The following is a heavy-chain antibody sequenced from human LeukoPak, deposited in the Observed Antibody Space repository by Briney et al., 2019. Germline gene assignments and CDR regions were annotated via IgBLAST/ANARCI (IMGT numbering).Heavy chain of an antibody. J-gene: IGHJ4*02. D-gene: IGHD6-19*01. V-gene: IGHV3-74*01. CDR3: ARDRRQWLVIDY. Sequence: GGSLRLSCAASGFTFSSYWMHWVRQAPGKGLVWVSRINSDGSSTSYADSVKGRFTISRDNAKNTLYLQMNSLRAEDTAAYYCARDRRQWLVIDYWGQGTLVTVSS. CDR2: INSDGSST. CDR1: GFTFSSYW.